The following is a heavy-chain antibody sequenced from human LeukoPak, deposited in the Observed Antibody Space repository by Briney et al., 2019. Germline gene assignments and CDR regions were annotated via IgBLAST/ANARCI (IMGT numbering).Heavy chain of an antibody. CDR2: ISWNGNSV. J-gene: IGHJ4*02. V-gene: IGHV3-9*01. CDR1: GFRFEDYA. CDR3: TKDHPHSL. Sequence: GGSLRLSCTASGFRFEDYAMHWFRQGPGKGLEWVSGISWNGNSVGYADSVKGRFTISRDNANSSLFLQINSLREEDTALYFCTKDHPHSLWGQGTLVTVSS.